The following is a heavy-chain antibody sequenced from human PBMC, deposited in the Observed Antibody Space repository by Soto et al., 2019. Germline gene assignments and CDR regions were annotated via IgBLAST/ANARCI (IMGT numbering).Heavy chain of an antibody. Sequence: GGSLRLSCAASGFTFSSYGMHWVRQAPGKGLEWVAVIWYDGSNKYYADSVKGRFTISRDNSKNTLYLQMNSLRAEDTAVYYCARGFYGDPLDYWGQGTLVTVS. J-gene: IGHJ4*02. D-gene: IGHD4-17*01. CDR1: GFTFSSYG. CDR2: IWYDGSNK. V-gene: IGHV3-33*01. CDR3: ARGFYGDPLDY.